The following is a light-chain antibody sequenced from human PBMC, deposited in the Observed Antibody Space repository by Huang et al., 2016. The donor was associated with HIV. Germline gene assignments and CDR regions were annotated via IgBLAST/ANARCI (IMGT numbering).Light chain of an antibody. CDR1: QSVSSSY. V-gene: IGKV3-20*01. CDR3: QQYGGSPRT. Sequence: EIVLTQSPGTLSLSLGERATLSCRASQSVSSSYLAWYQHKPGQAPRLLSYGASTRATGIPDRFSGSGSGTDFTLTISRLEPEDFAVYYCQQYGGSPRTFGQGTKVEIK. J-gene: IGKJ1*01. CDR2: GAS.